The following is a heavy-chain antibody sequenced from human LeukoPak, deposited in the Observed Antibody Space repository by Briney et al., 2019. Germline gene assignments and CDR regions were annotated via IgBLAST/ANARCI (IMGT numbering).Heavy chain of an antibody. Sequence: GGSLRLSCAASGFTFSDYYMSWIRQAPGKGLEWVSYISSSGSTIYYADSVKGRFTISRDNSKNTLYLQMNSLRAEDTAVYYCARAPDDKHTAMVAPHDYWGQGTLVTVSS. J-gene: IGHJ4*02. CDR3: ARAPDDKHTAMVAPHDY. CDR2: ISSSGSTI. D-gene: IGHD5-18*01. V-gene: IGHV3-11*04. CDR1: GFTFSDYY.